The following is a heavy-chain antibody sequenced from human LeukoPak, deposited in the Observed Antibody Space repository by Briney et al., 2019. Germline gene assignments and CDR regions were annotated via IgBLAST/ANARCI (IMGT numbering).Heavy chain of an antibody. CDR2: SYSSGNT. D-gene: IGHD5-24*01. V-gene: IGHV4-61*02. J-gene: IGHJ4*02. CDR3: ARLRVEMATTSYYFDY. Sequence: TLSLTCTVSGDSISSGNFYYSWVRQTAGKGLEWIGRSYSSGNTAYNPSLKSRVTISVDTSKNQFSLKLSSVTAADTAVYYCARLRVEMATTSYYFDYWGQGTLVTVSS. CDR1: GDSISSGNFY.